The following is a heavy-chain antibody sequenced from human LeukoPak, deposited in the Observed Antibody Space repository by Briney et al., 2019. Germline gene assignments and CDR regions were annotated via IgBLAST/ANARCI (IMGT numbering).Heavy chain of an antibody. J-gene: IGHJ4*02. D-gene: IGHD1-26*01. CDR3: ARSSGGSFYFDY. V-gene: IGHV3-9*01. CDR1: GFTFDDYD. CDR2: ISWNSGSI. Sequence: GGSLRLSCAVSGFTFDDYDMHWVRQAPGKGLEWVSGISWNSGSIGYADSVKGRFTISRDNAKNSLYLQMNSLRPEDTALYYCARSSGGSFYFDYWGQGTLVTVSS.